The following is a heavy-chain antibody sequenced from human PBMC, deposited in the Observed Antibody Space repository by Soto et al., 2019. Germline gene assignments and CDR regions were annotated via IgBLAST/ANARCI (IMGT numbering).Heavy chain of an antibody. CDR3: ARQEGYCSSTSCYTLDYYYGMDV. V-gene: IGHV5-51*01. Sequence: GESLKISCKGSGYSFTSYWIGWVRQMPGKGLEWMGIIYPGDSGTRYSPSFQGQVTISADKSISTAYLQWSSLKASDTAMYYCARQEGYCSSTSCYTLDYYYGMDVWGQGTTVTVSS. CDR2: IYPGDSGT. D-gene: IGHD2-2*02. CDR1: GYSFTSYW. J-gene: IGHJ6*02.